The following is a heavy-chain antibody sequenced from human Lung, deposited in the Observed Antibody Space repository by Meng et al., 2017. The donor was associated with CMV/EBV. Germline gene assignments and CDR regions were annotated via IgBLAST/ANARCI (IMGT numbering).Heavy chain of an antibody. V-gene: IGHV3-21*01. J-gene: IGHJ6*02. CDR2: ISSSSSYI. CDR3: ARDPEVVVAATRVYYGMDV. Sequence: GGSLRLSCAASGFTFSSYSMNWVRQAPGKGLEWVSSISSSSSYIYYADSVKGRFTISRDNAKNSLYLQMNSLRAEDTAVYYCARDPEVVVAATRVYYGMDVWDQGTTVTVSS. D-gene: IGHD2-15*01. CDR1: GFTFSSYS.